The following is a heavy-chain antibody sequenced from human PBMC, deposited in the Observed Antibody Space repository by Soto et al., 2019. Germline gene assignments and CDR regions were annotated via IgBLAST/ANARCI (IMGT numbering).Heavy chain of an antibody. D-gene: IGHD3-22*01. CDR3: AKGDSSGYYPDAFDI. Sequence: GGSLRLSCAASGFTFSSYAISWVRQAPGKGLEWVSAISGSGGSTYYADSVKGRFTISRDNSKNTLYLQMNSLRAEDTAVYYCAKGDSSGYYPDAFDIWGQGTMVTVSS. CDR2: ISGSGGST. V-gene: IGHV3-23*01. J-gene: IGHJ3*02. CDR1: GFTFSSYA.